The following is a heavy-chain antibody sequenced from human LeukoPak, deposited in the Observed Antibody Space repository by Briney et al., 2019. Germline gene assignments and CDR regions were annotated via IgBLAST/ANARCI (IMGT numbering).Heavy chain of an antibody. CDR3: AKNYGEYVGRYYLDT. Sequence: GGSLRLSCAASGFTFSNSGIHWVRQAPGKGLEWVALMWSDGKNKYYADSVKGRFTMSRDDSKNTLYLQMNSLRAEDTAVYYCAKNYGEYVGRYYLDTWGQGTLVTVSS. D-gene: IGHD4-17*01. CDR2: MWSDGKNK. V-gene: IGHV3-33*06. J-gene: IGHJ4*02. CDR1: GFTFSNSG.